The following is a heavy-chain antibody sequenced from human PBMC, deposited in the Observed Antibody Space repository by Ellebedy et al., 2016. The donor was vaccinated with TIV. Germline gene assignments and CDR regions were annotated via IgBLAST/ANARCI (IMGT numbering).Heavy chain of an antibody. CDR1: AFTSPFTFSNYW. Sequence: GESLKISCVASAFTSPFTFSNYWVNWVRQAPGKGLEWLANIKQNGSETYYVDSVKGRFTISRNNTKNSLFLQMSSLTDEDTGTYYCAAAGGFLAVAWGHGTLVTVSS. CDR3: AAAGGFLAVA. D-gene: IGHD6-25*01. CDR2: IKQNGSET. V-gene: IGHV3-7*01. J-gene: IGHJ5*01.